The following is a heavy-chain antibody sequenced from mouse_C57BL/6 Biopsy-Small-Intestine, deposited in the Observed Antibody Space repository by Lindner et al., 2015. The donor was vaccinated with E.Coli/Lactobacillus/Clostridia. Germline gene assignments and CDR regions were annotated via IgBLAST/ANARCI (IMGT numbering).Heavy chain of an antibody. J-gene: IGHJ1*01. D-gene: IGHD2-5*01. V-gene: IGHV9-3-1*01. Sequence: VKVSCKASGYTFKNYGINWVRQAPGQGLEWMGWISTDTGNSRHAQGFAGRFVFSLDTSVSTAYLQISSLEAEDTATYYCAREVGGRVYYYSMDVWGQGTTVTVSS. CDR1: GYTFKNYG. CDR2: ISTDTGNS. CDR3: AREVGGRVYYYSMDV.